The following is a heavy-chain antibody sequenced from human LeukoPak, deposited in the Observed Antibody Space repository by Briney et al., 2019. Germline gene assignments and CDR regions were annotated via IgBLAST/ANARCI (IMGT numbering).Heavy chain of an antibody. CDR1: GGTFSSYA. J-gene: IGHJ5*02. CDR2: IIPIFGTA. D-gene: IGHD4-11*01. V-gene: IGHV1-69*13. Sequence: ASVKVSCKASGGTFSSYAISWVRQAPGQGLEWMGGIIPIFGTANYAQKFQGRVTITADESTSTAYMELSSLRSEDTAVYYCAREGGRYSNYRDWFDPWGQGTLVTVSS. CDR3: AREGGRYSNYRDWFDP.